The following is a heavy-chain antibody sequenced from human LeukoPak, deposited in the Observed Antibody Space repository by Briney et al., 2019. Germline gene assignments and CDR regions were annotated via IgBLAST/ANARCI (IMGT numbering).Heavy chain of an antibody. CDR1: GGSISSSSYY. Sequence: PSETLSLTCTVSGGSISSSSYYWGWIRQHPGKGLEWIGHIYYSGSTYYNPSLKSRVTLSVDTSKNQFSLKLSSGTAADTAVYYCARAPLVRGVTHFDYWGQGTLVTVSS. D-gene: IGHD3-10*01. J-gene: IGHJ4*02. CDR3: ARAPLVRGVTHFDY. CDR2: IYYSGST. V-gene: IGHV4-31*03.